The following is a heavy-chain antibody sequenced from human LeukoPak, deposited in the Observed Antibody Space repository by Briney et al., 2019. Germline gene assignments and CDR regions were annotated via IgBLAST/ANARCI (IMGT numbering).Heavy chain of an antibody. J-gene: IGHJ4*02. CDR1: GYTFTSYD. V-gene: IGHV1-8*01. Sequence: GASVKVSCKASGYTFTSYDINWVRQATGQGLEWMGWMNPNSGNTGYAQKFQGRVTMTRNTSISTAYMELSSLRSEDTAVYYCASARRGTMVRGVIPPYYFDSWGQGTLVTVSS. CDR2: MNPNSGNT. D-gene: IGHD3-10*01. CDR3: ASARRGTMVRGVIPPYYFDS.